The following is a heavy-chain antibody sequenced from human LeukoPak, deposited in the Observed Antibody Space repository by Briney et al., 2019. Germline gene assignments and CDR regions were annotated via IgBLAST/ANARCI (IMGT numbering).Heavy chain of an antibody. CDR1: GYIFTSYA. V-gene: IGHV1-18*01. Sequence: ASVKVSCKPSGYIFTSYAISWVRQAPGQGLEWMGLISAYSGNTDSAQKLQGRLTMTTDTSTSTAYMELRSLRSDDTAVYYCARATGFGSGIAGARGAPKYYFDYWGQGTLVTVSS. J-gene: IGHJ4*02. D-gene: IGHD6-13*01. CDR3: ARATGFGSGIAGARGAPKYYFDY. CDR2: ISAYSGNT.